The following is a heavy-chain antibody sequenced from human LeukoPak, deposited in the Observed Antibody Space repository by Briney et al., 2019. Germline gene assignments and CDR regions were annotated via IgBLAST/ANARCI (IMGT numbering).Heavy chain of an antibody. D-gene: IGHD6-6*01. V-gene: IGHV3-15*01. Sequence: PGGSLRLSCAASGFTFSNYAMSWVRQAPGKGLEWVGRIKSKTDGGTTDYAAPVKGRFTISRDDSKNTLYLQMNSLKTEDTAVYYCTAIAARLGVDYWGQGTLVTVSS. CDR1: GFTFSNYA. CDR3: TAIAARLGVDY. CDR2: IKSKTDGGTT. J-gene: IGHJ4*02.